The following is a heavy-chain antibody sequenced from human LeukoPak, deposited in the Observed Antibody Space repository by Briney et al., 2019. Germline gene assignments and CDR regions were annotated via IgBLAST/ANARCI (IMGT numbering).Heavy chain of an antibody. V-gene: IGHV1-24*01. D-gene: IGHD2-8*01. CDR3: ATHPHSLYPYYMDV. CDR1: GYTLTELS. Sequence: ASVKVSCKVSGYTLTELSMHWVRQAPGKGLEWMGGFDPEDGETIYAQKFQGRVTMTEDTSTDTAYMELSSLRSEDTAVYYCATHPHSLYPYYMDVWGKGTTVTISS. J-gene: IGHJ6*03. CDR2: FDPEDGET.